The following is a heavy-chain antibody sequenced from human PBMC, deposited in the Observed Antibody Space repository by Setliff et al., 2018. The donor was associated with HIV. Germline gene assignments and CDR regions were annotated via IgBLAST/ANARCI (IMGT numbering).Heavy chain of an antibody. Sequence: SETLSLTCSVSGGSISSRSPYYWGWIRQPPGKGLEWIGSIYYSGSTYYNPSLQSRVTISVDTSNNQFFLKLTSVTAADTAVYYCARGDYRIIAAAGSGWFDPWSQGTLVTVSS. CDR3: ARGDYRIIAAAGSGWFDP. CDR2: IYYSGST. V-gene: IGHV4-39*01. D-gene: IGHD6-13*01. J-gene: IGHJ5*02. CDR1: GGSISSRSPYY.